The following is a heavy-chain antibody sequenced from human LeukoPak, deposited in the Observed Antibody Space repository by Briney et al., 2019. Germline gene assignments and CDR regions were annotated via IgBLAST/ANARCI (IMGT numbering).Heavy chain of an antibody. Sequence: ASVKVSCKASGGTFSSYAISWVRQAPGQGLEWMGRIIPTLGIANYAQKFQGRVTITADKSTSTAYMGLSSLRSEDTAVYYCARATTNYGMDVWGQGTTVTVSS. CDR1: GGTFSSYA. CDR3: ARATTNYGMDV. V-gene: IGHV1-69*04. D-gene: IGHD1-1*01. J-gene: IGHJ6*02. CDR2: IIPTLGIA.